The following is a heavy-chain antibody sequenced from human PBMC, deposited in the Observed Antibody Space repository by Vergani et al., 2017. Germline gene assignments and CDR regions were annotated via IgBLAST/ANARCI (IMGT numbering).Heavy chain of an antibody. D-gene: IGHD1-26*01. CDR1: GYTFTSYY. J-gene: IGHJ4*02. CDR3: ARAIVGATTFDY. V-gene: IGHV1-46*03. CDR2: INRSGGST. Sequence: QVQLVQSGAEVKKPGASVKVSCKASGYTFTSYYMHWVRQAPGQGLEWMGIINRSGGSTSYAQKFQGRVTMTRDTSTSTVYMELSSLRSEDTAVYYCARAIVGATTFDYWGQGALVTVSS.